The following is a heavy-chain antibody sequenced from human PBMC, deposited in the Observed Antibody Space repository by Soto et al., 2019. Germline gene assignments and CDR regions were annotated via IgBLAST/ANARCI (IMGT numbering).Heavy chain of an antibody. V-gene: IGHV1-69*06. CDR3: ARDGYYDSSGYYPIIY. CDR1: GGTFSSCA. J-gene: IGHJ4*02. CDR2: IIPIFGTA. D-gene: IGHD3-22*01. Sequence: SVKVSCKASGGTFSSCAISCVRQAPGQGLEWMGGIIPIFGTANYAQKFQGRVTITADKSTSTAYMELSSLRSEDTAVYYCARDGYYDSSGYYPIIYWGQGTLVTAPQ.